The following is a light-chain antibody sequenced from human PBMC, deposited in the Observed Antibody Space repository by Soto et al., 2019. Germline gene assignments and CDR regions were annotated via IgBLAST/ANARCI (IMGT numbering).Light chain of an antibody. CDR2: WAS. CDR3: QQYYTTPPYT. CDR1: NRVFYSSNNMNY. V-gene: IGKV4-1*01. J-gene: IGKJ2*01. Sequence: DIVMTQSPDTLAVSLGERATINCKSSNRVFYSSNNMNYLAWYQQKPGQPPKLLIKWASIRAAGVHARLCGSGSGTDFTLSISSLQADDVAAYYCQQYYTTPPYTFGQGTKLEIK.